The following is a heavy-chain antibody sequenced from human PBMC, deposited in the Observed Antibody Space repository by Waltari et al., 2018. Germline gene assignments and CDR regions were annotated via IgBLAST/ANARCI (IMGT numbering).Heavy chain of an antibody. V-gene: IGHV3-30*01. CDR1: GFTFSSYA. Sequence: QVQLVESGGGVVQPGRSLRLSCAASGFTFSSYAMHWVRQAPGKGLEWVAVISYDGSNKYYADSVKGRFTNSKDNSKNTLYLQIDSLRAEDTAVYYCAREYYDIFTGYYSYYYYGMDVWGQGTTVTVSS. D-gene: IGHD3-9*01. CDR3: AREYYDIFTGYYSYYYYGMDV. J-gene: IGHJ6*02. CDR2: ISYDGSNK.